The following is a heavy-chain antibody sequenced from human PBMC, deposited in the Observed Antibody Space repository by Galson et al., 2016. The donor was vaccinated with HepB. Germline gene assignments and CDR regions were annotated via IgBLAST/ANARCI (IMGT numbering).Heavy chain of an antibody. J-gene: IGHJ4*02. CDR2: ISYSGNT. D-gene: IGHD2/OR15-2a*01. Sequence: ETLSLTCTVSDDSVSSGKYYWTWIRQPPGKALEWIAYISYSGNTNSNPSLKGRVTLSIDRSKSQFSLKLSSVTAADTALYYCARSSGNSEYHRIVWGQGTLVTVSS. V-gene: IGHV4-61*01. CDR1: DDSVSSGKYY. CDR3: ARSSGNSEYHRIV.